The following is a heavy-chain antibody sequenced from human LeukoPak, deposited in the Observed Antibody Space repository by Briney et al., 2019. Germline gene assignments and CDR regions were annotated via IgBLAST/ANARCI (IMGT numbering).Heavy chain of an antibody. CDR2: INPSGGST. J-gene: IGHJ5*02. CDR1: GYTFTSYY. D-gene: IGHD2-2*01. V-gene: IGHV1-46*01. Sequence: ASVKVSCKASGYTFTSYYMHWVRQAPGQGLEWMGIINPSGGSTSYAQKFQGRVTMTRDTSTSTVYMELSSLRSEDTAVYYCARGPHIGYCSSTSCLPLFDPWGRGTLVTVSS. CDR3: ARGPHIGYCSSTSCLPLFDP.